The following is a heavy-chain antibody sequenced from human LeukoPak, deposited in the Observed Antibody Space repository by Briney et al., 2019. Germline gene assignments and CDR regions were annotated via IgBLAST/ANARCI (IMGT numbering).Heavy chain of an antibody. CDR2: ITSSSSYI. Sequence: GGSLRLSCAASGFTFSSYSMNWVRQAPGKGLEWVSSITSSSSYIYYADSVKGRFTISRDNAKNSLYLQMNSLRAEDTAVYYCARHVVAVGFDYWGQGTLVTISS. CDR1: GFTFSSYS. J-gene: IGHJ4*02. V-gene: IGHV3-21*01. D-gene: IGHD3-22*01. CDR3: ARHVVAVGFDY.